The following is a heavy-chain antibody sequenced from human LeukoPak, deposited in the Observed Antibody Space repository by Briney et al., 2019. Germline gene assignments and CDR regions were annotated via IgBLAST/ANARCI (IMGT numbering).Heavy chain of an antibody. D-gene: IGHD1-26*01. Sequence: GASVKVSCKVSGYTLTELSMHWVRQAPGKGLEWMGGYDPEDGETIYAQKFQGRVTMTEDTSTDTAYMELSSLRSEDTAVYYCLGATLGESYYWGQGTLVTVSS. CDR2: YDPEDGET. CDR3: LGATLGESYY. CDR1: GYTLTELS. J-gene: IGHJ4*02. V-gene: IGHV1-24*01.